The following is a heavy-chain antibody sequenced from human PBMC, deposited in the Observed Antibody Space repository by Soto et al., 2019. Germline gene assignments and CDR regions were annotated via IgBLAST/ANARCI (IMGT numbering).Heavy chain of an antibody. CDR3: ASAIAAAGVFDP. J-gene: IGHJ5*02. V-gene: IGHV5-10-1*01. Sequence: GESLKISCNGSGYSFTSYWISWVRQMPGKGLEWMGRIDPSDSYTNYSPSFQGHVTISADKSISTAYLQWSSLKASDTAMYYCASAIAAAGVFDPWGQGTPVTVSS. CDR2: IDPSDSYT. D-gene: IGHD6-13*01. CDR1: GYSFTSYW.